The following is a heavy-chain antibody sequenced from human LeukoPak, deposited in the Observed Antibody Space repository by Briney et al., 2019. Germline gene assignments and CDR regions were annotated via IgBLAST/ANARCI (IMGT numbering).Heavy chain of an antibody. J-gene: IGHJ4*02. V-gene: IGHV5-10-1*01. CDR1: GYSFTSYW. CDR2: IDPSDSYT. Sequence: GESLKISCKGSGYSFTSYWISWVRQMPGKGLEWMGRIDPSDSYTNYSPSFQGHVTISADKSISTAYLQWSSLKASDTAMYYCARHPHAGYCYGYELDYWGQGTLVTVSS. CDR3: ARHPHAGYCYGYELDY. D-gene: IGHD5-18*01.